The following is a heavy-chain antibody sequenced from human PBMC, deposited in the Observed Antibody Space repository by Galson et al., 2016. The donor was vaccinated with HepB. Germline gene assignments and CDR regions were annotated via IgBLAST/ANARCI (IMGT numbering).Heavy chain of an antibody. CDR3: ARDGGSRRWPLDYYYGMDV. CDR1: GLTFSSYA. V-gene: IGHV3-30-3*01. Sequence: SLRLSCAASGLTFSSYAMHWVRQAPGRGLEWVAVISYDGSNKYYADSVKGRFTISRDNSKNTLYLQMNSLRAEDTAVYHCARDGGSRRWPLDYYYGMDVWGEGTTVTVSS. D-gene: IGHD4-23*01. J-gene: IGHJ6*04. CDR2: ISYDGSNK.